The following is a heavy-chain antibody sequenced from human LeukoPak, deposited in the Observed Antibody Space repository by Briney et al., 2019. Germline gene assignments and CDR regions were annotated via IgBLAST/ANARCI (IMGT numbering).Heavy chain of an antibody. J-gene: IGHJ4*02. V-gene: IGHV4-38-2*02. CDR2: INHSGTT. D-gene: IGHD3-22*01. CDR1: GFSIRNGYY. CDR3: ARDKKEATDSTIDF. Sequence: AETLSLTCNVSGFSIRNGYYWGWIRQPPGKGLEWIGTINHSGTTYYNPSLKSRLTISVDTSKNQFSLKLTSVTAADTALYYCARDKKEATDSTIDFWGQGTLVTVSS.